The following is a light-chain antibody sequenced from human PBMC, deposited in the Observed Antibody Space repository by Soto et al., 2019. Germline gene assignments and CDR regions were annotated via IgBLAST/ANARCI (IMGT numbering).Light chain of an antibody. V-gene: IGKV3-15*01. Sequence: EIVMTQSPATLSVSPGERATLSCRASQSFSSNLAWYQQKPGQAPRLLIYGASTRATGIPARFSGSGSGTEFTLTISSLQSEDFAVYYCQQYNNWPPLTFGGGTKVKIK. CDR2: GAS. CDR1: QSFSSN. J-gene: IGKJ4*01. CDR3: QQYNNWPPLT.